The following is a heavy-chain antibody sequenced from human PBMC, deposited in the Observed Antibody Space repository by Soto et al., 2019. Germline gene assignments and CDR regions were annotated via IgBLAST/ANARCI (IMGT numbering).Heavy chain of an antibody. CDR3: ARLFGEEYSSSWYSPYYYGMDV. Sequence: SVKVSCKASGGTFSSYAISWVRQAPGQGLEWMGGIIPIFGTANYAQKFQGRVTITADESTSTAYMELSSLRSEDTAVYYCARLFGEEYSSSWYSPYYYGMDVWGQGTTVTVSS. CDR2: IIPIFGTA. J-gene: IGHJ6*02. V-gene: IGHV1-69*13. D-gene: IGHD6-13*01. CDR1: GGTFSSYA.